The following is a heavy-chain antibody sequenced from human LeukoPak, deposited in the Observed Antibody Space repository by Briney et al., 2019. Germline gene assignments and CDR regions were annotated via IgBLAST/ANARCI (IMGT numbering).Heavy chain of an antibody. CDR1: GFTFSSYG. Sequence: GGSLRLSCAASGFTFSSYGMHWVRQALGKGLEWVAVISYDGSDKYYADSVKGRFTISRDNSKNTLYLQMNSLRAEDTAVYYCAKESIGYCSSTSRYPYYYYYYYMDVWGKGTTVTVSS. D-gene: IGHD2-2*01. J-gene: IGHJ6*03. CDR3: AKESIGYCSSTSRYPYYYYYYYMDV. V-gene: IGHV3-30*18. CDR2: ISYDGSDK.